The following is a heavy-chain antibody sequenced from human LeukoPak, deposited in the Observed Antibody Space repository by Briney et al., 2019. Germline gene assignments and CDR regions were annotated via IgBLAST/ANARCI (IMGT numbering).Heavy chain of an antibody. CDR2: IIPIFGTA. J-gene: IGHJ3*02. V-gene: IGHV1-69*06. Sequence: ASVKVSCKASGGTFSSYAISWVRQAPGQGLEWMGGIIPIFGTANYAQKFQGRVTITADKSTSTAYMKLSSLRSEDTAVYYCASKWGRECSGGSCYHAFDIWGQGTMVTVSS. CDR3: ASKWGRECSGGSCYHAFDI. CDR1: GGTFSSYA. D-gene: IGHD2-15*01.